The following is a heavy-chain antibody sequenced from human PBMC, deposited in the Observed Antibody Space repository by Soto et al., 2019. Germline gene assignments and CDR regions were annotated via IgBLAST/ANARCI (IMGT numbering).Heavy chain of an antibody. V-gene: IGHV3-53*04. D-gene: IGHD1-1*01. CDR3: ARDDNDYYYGMDV. CDR1: GFTVSSNY. CDR2: IYSGGST. Sequence: EVQLVESGGGLVQPGGSLRLSCAASGFTVSSNYMSWVRQAPGKGLEWVSVIYSGGSTYYADSVKGRFTISRHNSKNTQYLQMNSLRAEDTAVYYCARDDNDYYYGMDVWGQGTTVTVSS. J-gene: IGHJ6*02.